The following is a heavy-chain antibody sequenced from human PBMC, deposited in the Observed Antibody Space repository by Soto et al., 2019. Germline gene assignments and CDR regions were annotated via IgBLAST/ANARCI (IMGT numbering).Heavy chain of an antibody. CDR1: GFTFSSYA. J-gene: IGHJ5*02. D-gene: IGHD3-16*02. V-gene: IGHV3-23*01. Sequence: GGSLRLSCAASGFTFSSYAMSWVRQAPGKGLEWVSAISGSGGSTYYADSVKGRFTISRDNSKNTLDLQMNSLRAEDTAVYYCAKDVARQLVWGSYRPNWFDPWGQGTLVTVSS. CDR3: AKDVARQLVWGSYRPNWFDP. CDR2: ISGSGGST.